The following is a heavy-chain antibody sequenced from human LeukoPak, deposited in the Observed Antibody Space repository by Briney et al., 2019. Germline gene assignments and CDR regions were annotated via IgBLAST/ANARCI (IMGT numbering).Heavy chain of an antibody. J-gene: IGHJ4*02. V-gene: IGHV3-23*01. CDR1: GFTFSSYA. CDR3: AKDPYYDSSGYYFGFDY. Sequence: QPGGSLRLSCAASGFTFSSYAMHWVRQAPGKGLEWVSAISGSGGSTYYADSVKGRFTISRDNSKNTLYLQMNSLRAEDTAVYYCAKDPYYDSSGYYFGFDYWGQGTLVTVSS. D-gene: IGHD3-22*01. CDR2: ISGSGGST.